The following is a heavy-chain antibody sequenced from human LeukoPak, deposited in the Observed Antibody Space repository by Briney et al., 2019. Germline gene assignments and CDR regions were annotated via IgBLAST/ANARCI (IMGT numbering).Heavy chain of an antibody. CDR1: GFTFSRYN. D-gene: IGHD2/OR15-2a*01. CDR3: TSVDSTTITGPDEWFEP. J-gene: IGHJ5*02. CDR2: KSSDGSST. Sequence: PGRSLRLSCAASGFTFSRYNMHWVRQARGKGLALVSHKSSDGSSTRYADSVKGRFTISRDNAKNTLYLQVNSLRAEHTAVYYCTSVDSTTITGPDEWFEPSGHGTLGTVSS. V-gene: IGHV3-74*01.